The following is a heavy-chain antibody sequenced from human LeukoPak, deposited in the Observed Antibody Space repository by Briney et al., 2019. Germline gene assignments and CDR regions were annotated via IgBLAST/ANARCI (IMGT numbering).Heavy chain of an antibody. V-gene: IGHV5-51*01. CDR2: IYPGDSDT. Sequence: GESLKISCKGSGYSFTSYWIGWVRQLPGKGLEWMGIIYPGDSDTRYSPSFQGQVTISADKSISTAYLQWSSQKASDTAMYYCARLRYSGYDSADPLDYWGQGTLVTVSS. CDR3: ARLRYSGYDSADPLDY. CDR1: GYSFTSYW. D-gene: IGHD5-12*01. J-gene: IGHJ4*02.